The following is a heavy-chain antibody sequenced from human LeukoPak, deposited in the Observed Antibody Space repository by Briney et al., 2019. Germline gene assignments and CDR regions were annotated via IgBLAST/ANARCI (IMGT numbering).Heavy chain of an antibody. J-gene: IGHJ4*02. CDR1: GGSISSYY. CDR3: ARDIGYGLDY. Sequence: PSETLSRNCTVSGGSISSYYWSWIRQPPGKGLEWIGYIYYSGSTNYNPSLKSRVTISVDTSKNQFSLKLSSVTAADTAVYYCARDIGYGLDYWGQGTLVTVSS. V-gene: IGHV4-59*01. CDR2: IYYSGST. D-gene: IGHD5-12*01.